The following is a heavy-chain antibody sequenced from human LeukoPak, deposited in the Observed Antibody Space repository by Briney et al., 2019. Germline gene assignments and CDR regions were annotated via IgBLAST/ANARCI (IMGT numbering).Heavy chain of an antibody. CDR3: ARDEGGYSYGSPYY. Sequence: PGRSLRLSCAASGFTFSSYAMHWVRQAPGKGLEWVAVISYDGSNKYYADSVKGRFTISRDNSENTLYLQMNSLRAEDTAVYYCARDEGGYSYGSPYYWSQGTLVTVSS. J-gene: IGHJ4*02. D-gene: IGHD5-18*01. V-gene: IGHV3-30-3*01. CDR1: GFTFSSYA. CDR2: ISYDGSNK.